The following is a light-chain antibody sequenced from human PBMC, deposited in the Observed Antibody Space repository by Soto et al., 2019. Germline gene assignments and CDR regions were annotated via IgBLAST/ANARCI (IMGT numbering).Light chain of an antibody. J-gene: IGKJ2*01. CDR1: QAITSY. CDR3: LQTYSAPYT. Sequence: DIQMTQSPSSLSAFVGDRVTITCRASQAITSYLNWYQEKPGQAPKLLIYGAVIFQSGVPSRFSGSGSGRDFTLTINSVQPEDFATYSCLQTYSAPYTFGQGTRLEI. V-gene: IGKV1-39*01. CDR2: GAV.